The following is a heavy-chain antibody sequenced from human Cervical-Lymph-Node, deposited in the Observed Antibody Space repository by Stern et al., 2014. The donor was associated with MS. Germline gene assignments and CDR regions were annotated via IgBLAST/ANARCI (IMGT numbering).Heavy chain of an antibody. CDR3: TRHQEGIVAS. CDR1: GGTFSTFA. D-gene: IGHD2-15*01. Sequence: QVQLVQSGAEVKKPGSSVKVSCKASGGTFSTFAISWVRQAPGQGLEWLGGIIPLFGTANYAQKFQGRVTFTADESTSTGYMELRSLRSDDTAVYYCTRHQEGIVASWGQGTLVTVSS. V-gene: IGHV1-69*01. CDR2: IIPLFGTA. J-gene: IGHJ5*02.